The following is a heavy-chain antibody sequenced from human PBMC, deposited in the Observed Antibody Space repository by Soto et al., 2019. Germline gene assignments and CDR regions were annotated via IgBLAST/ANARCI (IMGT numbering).Heavy chain of an antibody. J-gene: IGHJ4*02. CDR1: GFTFSNNG. CDR2: ISSDGSKK. CDR3: AMDLYGGSSRFDY. V-gene: IGHV3-30*03. D-gene: IGHD2-15*01. Sequence: QVQLVESGGGVVQPGRSLRLSCVASGFTFSNNGIHWVRQAPGKGLEWVAVISSDGSKKYYADSVMGRFTISRDNSKNTLYLQMNSLRAEDTAVYYCAMDLYGGSSRFDYWGQGTLVTVSS.